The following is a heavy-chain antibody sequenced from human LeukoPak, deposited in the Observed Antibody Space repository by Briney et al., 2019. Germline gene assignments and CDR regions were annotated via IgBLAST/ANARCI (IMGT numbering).Heavy chain of an antibody. J-gene: IGHJ4*02. CDR1: GXTFSGYA. D-gene: IGHD3-10*01. Sequence: GGSLRLSCAASGXTFSGYAMSWVRQAPEKGLEWVSALSGSGSTTSYADSVKGRFAISRDNSKNTLYLQMNSLRAEDTAVYYCAKTYFGSGGYYSGPDDSWGQGTLVTVSS. CDR2: LSGSGSTT. CDR3: AKTYFGSGGYYSGPDDS. V-gene: IGHV3-23*01.